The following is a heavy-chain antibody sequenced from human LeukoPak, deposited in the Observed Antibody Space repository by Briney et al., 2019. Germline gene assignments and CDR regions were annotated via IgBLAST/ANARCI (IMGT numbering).Heavy chain of an antibody. CDR2: IIPIFGTA. V-gene: IGHV1-69*05. CDR1: GGTFSSYA. J-gene: IGHJ4*02. CDR3: ARSPTVYARYFDY. D-gene: IGHD2-8*01. Sequence: SVKVSCKASGGTFSSYAISWVRQAPGQGLEWMGGIIPIFGTANYAQKFQGRVTITTDESTSTAYMELSSLGSEDTAVYYCARSPTVYARYFDYWGQGTLVTVSS.